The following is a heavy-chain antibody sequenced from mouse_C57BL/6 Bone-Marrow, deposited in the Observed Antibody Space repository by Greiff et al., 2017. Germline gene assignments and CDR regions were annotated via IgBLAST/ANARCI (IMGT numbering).Heavy chain of an antibody. D-gene: IGHD1-1*01. V-gene: IGHV1-85*01. CDR2: IYPRDGST. CDR3: ARLEFDGSSGDWYFDV. J-gene: IGHJ1*03. CDR1: GYTFTSYD. Sequence: VQRVESGPELVKPGASVKLSCMASGYTFTSYDINWVKQRPGQGLEWIGWIYPRDGSTKYNEKFKGKATLTVETSSSTAYMELHSLTSEDSAVYFCARLEFDGSSGDWYFDVWGTGTTVTVSS.